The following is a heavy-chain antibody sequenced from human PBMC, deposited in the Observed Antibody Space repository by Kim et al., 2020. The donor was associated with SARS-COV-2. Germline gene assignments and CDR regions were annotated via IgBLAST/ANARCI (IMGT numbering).Heavy chain of an antibody. Sequence: SETLSLTCTVSGGSISSYYWSWIRHPPGKGLEWIGYIYYSGSTNYNPSLKSRVTISVDTSKNQFSLKLSSVTAADTAVYYCARYRSSGWYVGYFDYWGQGTLVTVSS. D-gene: IGHD6-19*01. CDR2: IYYSGST. CDR1: GGSISSYY. V-gene: IGHV4-59*08. CDR3: ARYRSSGWYVGYFDY. J-gene: IGHJ4*02.